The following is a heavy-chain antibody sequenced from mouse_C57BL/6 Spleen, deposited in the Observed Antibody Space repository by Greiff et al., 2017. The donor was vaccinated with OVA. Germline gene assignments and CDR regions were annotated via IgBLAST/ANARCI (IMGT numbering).Heavy chain of an antibody. V-gene: IGHV3-6*01. J-gene: IGHJ2*01. Sequence: EVKLMESGPGLVKPSQSLSLTCSVTGYSITSGYYWNWIRQFPGNKLEWMGYISYDGSNNYNPSLKNRISITRDTSKNQFFLKLNSVTTEDTATYYCARYWDYFDYWGQGTTLTVSS. D-gene: IGHD4-1*01. CDR1: GYSITSGYY. CDR3: ARYWDYFDY. CDR2: ISYDGSN.